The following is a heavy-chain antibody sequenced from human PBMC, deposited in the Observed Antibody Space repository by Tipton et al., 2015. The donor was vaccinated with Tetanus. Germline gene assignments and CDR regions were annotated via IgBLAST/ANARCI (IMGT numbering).Heavy chain of an antibody. D-gene: IGHD6-13*01. CDR1: GGSISTRNYF. J-gene: IGHJ4*02. CDR3: ARGWGSSWYYFDY. Sequence: GLVKPSETLSLTCTVSGGSISTRNYFWGWIRQAPGKGLEWIGNIYYSGSTDYNPSLKSRAIMSVDTSRRQFSLKLNSVTAADTAVYYCARGWGSSWYYFDYWGQGILVTVSS. CDR2: IYYSGST. V-gene: IGHV4-39*07.